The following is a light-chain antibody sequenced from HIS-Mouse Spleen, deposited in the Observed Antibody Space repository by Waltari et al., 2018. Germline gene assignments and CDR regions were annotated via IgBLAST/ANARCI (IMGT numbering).Light chain of an antibody. CDR1: SSDVGGYNY. CDR3: SSYAGSNIYV. Sequence: QSALTQPPSASGSPGQSVTIPCTGTSSDVGGYNYVSGYQQHPGKAPKLMIYEVSKRPSGVPDRFSGSKSGNTASLTVSGLQAEDEADYYCSSYAGSNIYVFGTGTKVTVL. J-gene: IGLJ1*01. CDR2: EVS. V-gene: IGLV2-8*01.